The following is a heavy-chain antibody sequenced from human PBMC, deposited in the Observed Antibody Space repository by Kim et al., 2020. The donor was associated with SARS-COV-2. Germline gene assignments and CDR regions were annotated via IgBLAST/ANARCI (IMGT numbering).Heavy chain of an antibody. D-gene: IGHD6-13*01. CDR1: GYTFTSYG. CDR3: ASLDSSSWYEWGSLGGMDV. V-gene: IGHV1-3*01. CDR2: INAGNGNT. J-gene: IGHJ6*02. Sequence: ASVKVSCKASGYTFTSYGMHWVRQAPGQRLEWMGWINAGNGNTKYSQKFQGRVTITRDTSASTAYMELSSLRSEDTAVYYCASLDSSSWYEWGSLGGMDVWGQGTTVTVSS.